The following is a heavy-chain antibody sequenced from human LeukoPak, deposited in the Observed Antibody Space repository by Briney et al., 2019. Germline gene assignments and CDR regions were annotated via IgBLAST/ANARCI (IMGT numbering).Heavy chain of an antibody. J-gene: IGHJ4*02. V-gene: IGHV3-7*03. CDR3: ARQGTTLDY. Sequence: GGSLRLSCAASGFTFSSYGMHWVRQAPGKGLEWVANMNQNGGERYYVDSVKGRFTISRDNARNSLYLQMNSLRAEDTAVYYCARQGTTLDYWGQGTLVTVSS. CDR1: GFTFSSYG. CDR2: MNQNGGER. D-gene: IGHD1-14*01.